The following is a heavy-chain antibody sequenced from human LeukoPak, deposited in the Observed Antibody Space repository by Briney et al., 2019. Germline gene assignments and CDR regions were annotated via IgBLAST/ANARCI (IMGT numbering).Heavy chain of an antibody. CDR1: GFTFSDYS. D-gene: IGHD6-13*01. CDR3: ATRIAATGRYYSDF. V-gene: IGHV3-21*04. Sequence: PGGSLRLSCAASGFTFSDYSMNWVRQAPGKGLEWVSSIGSSGSYIYYADSVKGRFSITRDNSKNTLYLHMNSLRAEDTAVYHCATRIAATGRYYSDFWGQGTLVTVSS. J-gene: IGHJ4*02. CDR2: IGSSGSYI.